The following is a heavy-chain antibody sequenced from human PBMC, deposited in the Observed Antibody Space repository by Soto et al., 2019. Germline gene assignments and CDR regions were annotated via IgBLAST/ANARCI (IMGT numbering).Heavy chain of an antibody. CDR2: INPSGGST. Sequence: QVQLVQSGAEVKKPGASVKVSCKASGYTFTSYYMHWVRQAPGQGLEWMGIINPSGGSTSYAQKLQGRVTMTRDTSTSTVYMELSSLRSEDTAVYYCARDSGSSWYVYYYYYMDVWGKGTTVTVSS. D-gene: IGHD6-13*01. V-gene: IGHV1-46*03. CDR3: ARDSGSSWYVYYYYYMDV. J-gene: IGHJ6*03. CDR1: GYTFTSYY.